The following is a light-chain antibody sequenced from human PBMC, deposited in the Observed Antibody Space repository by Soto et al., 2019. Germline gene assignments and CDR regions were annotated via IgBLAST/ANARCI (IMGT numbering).Light chain of an antibody. V-gene: IGKV3-20*01. CDR2: GAS. CDR3: QQYSSSISIT. Sequence: EIVLTQSPGTLSLSPGERATLSCRASQSVRSTYLAWYQQKPGQAPRLLIHGASSRATGIPDRFSGSGSGTDFTLTISRLEPEDFAVYYCQQYSSSISITFGKGTRLEI. CDR1: QSVRSTY. J-gene: IGKJ5*01.